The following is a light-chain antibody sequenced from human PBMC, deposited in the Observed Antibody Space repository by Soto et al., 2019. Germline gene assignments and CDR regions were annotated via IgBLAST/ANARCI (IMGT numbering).Light chain of an antibody. CDR3: QQYGGSPRT. CDR1: QSISNY. CDR2: AAS. V-gene: IGKV1-39*01. J-gene: IGKJ1*01. Sequence: MTQSPSSLSASVGDRVTITCRASQSISNYLNWYQQRPGKAPTLLIYAASSLQSGVPSRFRGSGSGTDFTLTISRLEPEDFAVYYCQQYGGSPRTFGQGTKVDIK.